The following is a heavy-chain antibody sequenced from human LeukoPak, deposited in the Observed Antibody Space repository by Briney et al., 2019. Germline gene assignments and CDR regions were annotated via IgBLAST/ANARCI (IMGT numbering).Heavy chain of an antibody. CDR1: EYSFTNYW. Sequence: GESLKISCKGSEYSFTNYWIGWVRQMPRKGLEWMGIIYPGDSDTRYSPSFQGQVTISADKSISTAYLQWSSLKASDTAMYFCATYAGSYSKYFQHWGQGTLVTVSS. D-gene: IGHD3-10*01. CDR2: IYPGDSDT. V-gene: IGHV5-51*01. CDR3: ATYAGSYSKYFQH. J-gene: IGHJ1*01.